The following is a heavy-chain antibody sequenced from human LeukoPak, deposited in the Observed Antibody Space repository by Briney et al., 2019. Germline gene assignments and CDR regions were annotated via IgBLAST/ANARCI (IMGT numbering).Heavy chain of an antibody. J-gene: IGHJ4*02. CDR1: GFTFSSYS. V-gene: IGHV3-23*01. CDR2: ISGGGGST. CDR3: AKDGAVGAICFDY. Sequence: GGSLRLSCAASGFTFSSYSMNWVRQAPGKGLEWVSAISGGGGSTYYADSVKGRFTISRDNSKNTLYLQMNSLRAEDTAVYYCAKDGAVGAICFDYWGQGTLVTVSS. D-gene: IGHD1-26*01.